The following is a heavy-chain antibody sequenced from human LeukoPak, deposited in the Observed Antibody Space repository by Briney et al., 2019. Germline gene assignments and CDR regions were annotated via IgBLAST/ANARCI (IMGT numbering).Heavy chain of an antibody. J-gene: IGHJ3*02. V-gene: IGHV3-48*03. Sequence: GGSLRLSCAVSGFTFSAYDMAWVRQAPGKGLEWVAYISRSGGNIYYAGSVKGRFTISRDNAKNSLYLQMNSLRAEDTAVYYCARDGDSGYPAPFDIWGQGTMVTVSS. CDR2: ISRSGGNI. CDR3: ARDGDSGYPAPFDI. CDR1: GFTFSAYD. D-gene: IGHD5-12*01.